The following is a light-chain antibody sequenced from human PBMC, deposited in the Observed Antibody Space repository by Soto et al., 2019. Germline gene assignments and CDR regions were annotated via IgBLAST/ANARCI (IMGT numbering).Light chain of an antibody. Sequence: DIQMTQSPSTLSASVGDRVTITCRASQSISSWLAWYQQKPGKAPKLLIYDASSLESGVPSRFSGSGSGTEFTLTISSLQPDDFATYSCQQYNSYWATFGQGTKVEIK. CDR2: DAS. CDR1: QSISSW. J-gene: IGKJ1*01. V-gene: IGKV1-5*01. CDR3: QQYNSYWAT.